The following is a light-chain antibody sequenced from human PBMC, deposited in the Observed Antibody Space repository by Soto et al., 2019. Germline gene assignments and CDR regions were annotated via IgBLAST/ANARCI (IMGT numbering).Light chain of an antibody. J-gene: IGKJ5*01. CDR3: QHYGSTPPIT. CDR1: QSFRSSY. Sequence: EIVLTQSPGTLSLSPGERATLSCRASQSFRSSYLAWYQQKPGQDPRLLIYAASSRATGITDRFCGGGSGTDFTLTISRLEPEDFAVYYCQHYGSTPPITFGQGTRLEI. V-gene: IGKV3-20*01. CDR2: AAS.